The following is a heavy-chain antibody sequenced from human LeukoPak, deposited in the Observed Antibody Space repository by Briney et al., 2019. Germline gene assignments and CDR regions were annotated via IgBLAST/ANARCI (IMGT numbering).Heavy chain of an antibody. Sequence: SETLSLTCTVSGDSISRSTYYWGWIRQPPGKGLEWIGNMHYSGSPNYNPSLRSRVTMSGDTSSNQLSLKLNSVTAADTAVYYCARWGPVVLTGYYRYWYFDLWGRGTLVTVSS. D-gene: IGHD3-9*01. CDR1: GDSISRSTYY. CDR2: MHYSGSP. CDR3: ARWGPVVLTGYYRYWYFDL. J-gene: IGHJ2*01. V-gene: IGHV4-39*01.